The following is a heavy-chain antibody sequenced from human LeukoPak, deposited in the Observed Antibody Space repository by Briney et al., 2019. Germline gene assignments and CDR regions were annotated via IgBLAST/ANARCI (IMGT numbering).Heavy chain of an antibody. V-gene: IGHV3-7*01. CDR2: IKQDASER. D-gene: IGHD3-3*01. CDR3: ATDGGPFDH. Sequence: GGSLRLSCAASGFTFSSYAMSWVRQVPGKGLEWVANIKQDASERYYVDSVRGRFTISRDNTRNSQYLQMNSLRVEDTAMYYCATDGGPFDHWGQGILVTVSS. J-gene: IGHJ4*02. CDR1: GFTFSSYA.